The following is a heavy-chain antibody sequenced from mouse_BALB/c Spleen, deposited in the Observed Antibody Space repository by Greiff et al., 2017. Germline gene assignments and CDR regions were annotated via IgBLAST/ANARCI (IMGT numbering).Heavy chain of an antibody. V-gene: IGHV1-4*01. CDR2: INPSTGYT. J-gene: IGHJ3*01. CDR1: DYTFTSYW. CDR3: ARSGNDYDDGAWFAY. D-gene: IGHD2-4*01. Sequence: QVQLQQSGAELAKPGASVKMSCKASDYTFTSYWIHWVKQRPGQGLEWIGYINPSTGYTEYNQKFKDKATLTADKSSSTAYMQLSSLTSEDTAVYYCARSGNDYDDGAWFAYWGQGTLVTVSA.